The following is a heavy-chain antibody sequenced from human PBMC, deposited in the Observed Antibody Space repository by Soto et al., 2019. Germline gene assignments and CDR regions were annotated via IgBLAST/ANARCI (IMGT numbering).Heavy chain of an antibody. V-gene: IGHV4-59*03. CDR2: VSYSGRT. J-gene: IGHJ3*01. CDR3: ARLQYTVVTDIDV. CDR1: RGSINSYY. D-gene: IGHD2-21*02. Sequence: PSETLSLTCTVSRGSINSYYWTLIRQPPGKGLEWIGYVSYSGRTNYNPSLKSRVNMFVDKSKNQFSLNLTSVTAADTAVYYCARLQYTVVTDIDVWGQGTMVT.